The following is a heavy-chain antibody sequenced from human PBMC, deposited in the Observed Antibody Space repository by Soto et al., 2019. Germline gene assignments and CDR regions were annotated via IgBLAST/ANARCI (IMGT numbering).Heavy chain of an antibody. V-gene: IGHV3-73*01. CDR2: IRSKANNCAT. CDR1: GFIFSGSA. CDR3: TNPQVYYGMDV. J-gene: IGHJ6*02. Sequence: GGSLRLSCAASGFIFSGSAVHWVRQASGKGLEWVGRIRSKANNCATAYAASVQGRFTIFRDDLKNTAYLQMNSLKTEDTAVYYCTNPQVYYGMDVWGQGTTVTVSS.